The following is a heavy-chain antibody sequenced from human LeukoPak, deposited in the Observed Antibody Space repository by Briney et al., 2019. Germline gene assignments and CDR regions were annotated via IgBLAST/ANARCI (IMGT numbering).Heavy chain of an antibody. V-gene: IGHV3-7*03. CDR3: ARDRRNRYAEEVYFGL. D-gene: IGHD2-2*01. J-gene: IGHJ4*02. CDR1: GFTFSGYS. CDR2: MNQDGSEK. Sequence: GGSLRLSCAASGFTFSGYSMSWVRQAPGKGLEWVASMNQDGSEKRYVDSVKGRFTIFRDIAKNSLFLQMNSLTAEDAAVYYCARDRRNRYAEEVYFGLWGQGALVTVSS.